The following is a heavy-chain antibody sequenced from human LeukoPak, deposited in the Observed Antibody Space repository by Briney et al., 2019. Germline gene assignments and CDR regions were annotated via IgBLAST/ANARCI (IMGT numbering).Heavy chain of an antibody. J-gene: IGHJ4*02. Sequence: GGSLRLSCAASGNYLMHWVRQAPGKGLEWVSGISWNSHILGYVDSVKGRFSISRDNVKNTLYLQMNSLRPEDTAFYYCAKVRGYSYGYYDYWGQGTLVTVAS. V-gene: IGHV3-9*01. CDR2: ISWNSHIL. D-gene: IGHD5-18*01. CDR1: GNYL. CDR3: AKVRGYSYGYYDY.